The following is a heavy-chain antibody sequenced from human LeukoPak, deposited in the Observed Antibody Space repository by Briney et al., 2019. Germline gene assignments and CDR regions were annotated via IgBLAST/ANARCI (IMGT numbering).Heavy chain of an antibody. J-gene: IGHJ6*02. CDR2: IKQDRSEK. CDR3: AKYCGGDCYGMDV. CDR1: GFTLSSYA. V-gene: IGHV3-7*01. Sequence: GGSLRLSCAVSGFTLSSYAMSWVRQAPRKGLEWVANIKQDRSEKDYVDSVKGRFTISRDNAKNSLYLQMNSLRAEDTAVYYCAKYCGGDCYGMDVWGQGTTVTVSS. D-gene: IGHD2-21*01.